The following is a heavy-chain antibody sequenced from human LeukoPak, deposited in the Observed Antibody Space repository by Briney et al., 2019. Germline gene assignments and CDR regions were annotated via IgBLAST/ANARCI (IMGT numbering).Heavy chain of an antibody. Sequence: GGSLRLSCEASGFTFSNYWMHWVRHVPGKGLVWVARIDTDGSGTSYADSVKGRFTISRDNAKNTLYLQMNSLRAEDTAVYYCARAVSNYYFWYFDLWGRGTLVTVSS. V-gene: IGHV3-74*01. CDR1: GFTFSNYW. CDR3: ARAVSNYYFWYFDL. CDR2: IDTDGSGT. D-gene: IGHD4-11*01. J-gene: IGHJ2*01.